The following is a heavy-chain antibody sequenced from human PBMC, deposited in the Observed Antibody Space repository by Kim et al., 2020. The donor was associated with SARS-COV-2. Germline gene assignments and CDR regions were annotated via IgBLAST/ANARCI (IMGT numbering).Heavy chain of an antibody. CDR2: IYYSGST. CDR1: GGSISSYY. CDR3: ASSSGWYGGVDY. J-gene: IGHJ4*02. Sequence: SETLSLTCTVSGGSISSYYWSWIRQPPGKGLEWIGYIYYSGSTNYNPSLKSRVTISVDTSKNQFSLKLSSVTAADTAVYYCASSSGWYGGVDYWGQGTLVTVSS. V-gene: IGHV4-59*13. D-gene: IGHD6-19*01.